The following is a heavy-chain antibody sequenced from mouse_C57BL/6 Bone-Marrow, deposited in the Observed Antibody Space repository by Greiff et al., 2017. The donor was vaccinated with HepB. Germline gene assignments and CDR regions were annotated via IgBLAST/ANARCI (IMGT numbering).Heavy chain of an antibody. CDR1: GFTFSSYG. V-gene: IGHV5-6*01. Sequence: EVNVVESGGDLVKPGGSLKLSCAASGFTFSSYGMSWVRQTPDKRLEWVATISSGGSYTYYPDSVKGRFTISRDNAKNTLYLQMSSLKSEDTAMYYCARPALYYAMDYWGQGTSVTVSS. J-gene: IGHJ4*01. CDR3: ARPALYYAMDY. CDR2: ISSGGSYT.